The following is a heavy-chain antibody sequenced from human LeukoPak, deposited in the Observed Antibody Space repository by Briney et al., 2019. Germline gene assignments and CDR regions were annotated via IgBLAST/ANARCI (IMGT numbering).Heavy chain of an antibody. Sequence: SETLSLTCTVSGGSISSYYWSWIRQPPGKGLEWIGYIYYSGSTNYNPSLKSRVTISVDTSKNQFSLKLSSVTAAGTAVYYCARDPGYGDYGMEYWYFDLWGRGTLVTVSS. J-gene: IGHJ2*01. CDR2: IYYSGST. D-gene: IGHD4-17*01. V-gene: IGHV4-59*01. CDR3: ARDPGYGDYGMEYWYFDL. CDR1: GGSISSYY.